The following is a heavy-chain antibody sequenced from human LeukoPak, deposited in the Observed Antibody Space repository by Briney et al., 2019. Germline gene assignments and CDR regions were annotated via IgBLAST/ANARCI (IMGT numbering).Heavy chain of an antibody. CDR1: GGTFSSYA. CDR3: ARGYYGSGSYYNPDWFDP. Sequence: GASVKVSCKASGGTFSSYAISWVRQAPGQGLEWMGGIIPIFGTANYAQKFQGRVTITTDESTSTAYMELSSLRSEDTAVYYCARGYYGSGSYYNPDWFDPWGQGTLVTVSS. V-gene: IGHV1-69*05. D-gene: IGHD3-10*01. J-gene: IGHJ5*02. CDR2: IIPIFGTA.